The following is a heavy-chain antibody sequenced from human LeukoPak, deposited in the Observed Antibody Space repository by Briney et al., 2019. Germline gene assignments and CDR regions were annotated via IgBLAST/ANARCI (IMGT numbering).Heavy chain of an antibody. D-gene: IGHD3-9*01. CDR3: AKELGAIRYFDWLGFDY. Sequence: PGGPLKLSCAPSEFTFGAYAIGGVAQAQGKGREGASPFIGSGGSTYYADSVKGRFTISRDNSKNTLYLQMNSLRAEDTAVYYCAKELGAIRYFDWLGFDYWGQGTLVTVSS. J-gene: IGHJ4*02. CDR1: EFTFGAYA. CDR2: FIGSGGST. V-gene: IGHV3-23*01.